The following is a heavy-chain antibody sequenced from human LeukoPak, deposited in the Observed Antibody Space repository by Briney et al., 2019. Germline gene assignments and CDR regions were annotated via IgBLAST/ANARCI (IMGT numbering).Heavy chain of an antibody. J-gene: IGHJ6*02. CDR2: IYTSGST. V-gene: IGHV4-4*07. D-gene: IGHD5-12*01. CDR3: ARGSGYDSGYYYYGMDV. CDR1: GGSISSCY. Sequence: ETLSLTCTVSGGSISSCYWSWIRQPAGKGLEWIGRIYTSGSTNYNPSLKSRVTMSVDTSKNQFSLKLSSVAAADTAVYYCARGSGYDSGYYYYGMDVWGQGTTVTVSS.